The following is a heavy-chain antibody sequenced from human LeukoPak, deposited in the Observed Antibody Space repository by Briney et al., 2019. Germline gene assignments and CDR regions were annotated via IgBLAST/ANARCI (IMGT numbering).Heavy chain of an antibody. J-gene: IGHJ6*02. Sequence: PGGSLRLSCSASGFTFSTYWMSWVRQAPGKGLEWVANMRRDGNEIYYLDSVKGRFTISRDNAKNSLYLQMNSLRAEDTAVYYCARSYDSNYGYCYYGMDVWGQGTTVTVSS. CDR2: MRRDGNEI. CDR1: GFTFSTYW. D-gene: IGHD4-11*01. V-gene: IGHV3-7*01. CDR3: ARSYDSNYGYCYYGMDV.